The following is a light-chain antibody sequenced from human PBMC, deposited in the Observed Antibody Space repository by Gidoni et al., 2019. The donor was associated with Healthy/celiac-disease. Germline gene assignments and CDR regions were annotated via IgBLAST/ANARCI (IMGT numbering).Light chain of an antibody. CDR3: QSYDSSLSGWV. V-gene: IGLV1-40*01. Sequence: QYVLTQPPSESGAPGQRVTISCTGGSSNIGAGYDVHWYQQLPGTAPKLLNYCTSNRPSVVPDLFSGSQSGTSASLAITGLQAEDEAYYYCQSYDSSLSGWVFGGGTNLTVL. J-gene: IGLJ3*02. CDR2: CTS. CDR1: SSNIGAGYD.